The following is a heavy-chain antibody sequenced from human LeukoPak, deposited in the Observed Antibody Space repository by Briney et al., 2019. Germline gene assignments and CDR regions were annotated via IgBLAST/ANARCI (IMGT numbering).Heavy chain of an antibody. CDR3: AKDLNIVVAGTDH. CDR2: ISGSGGST. Sequence: GGSLRLSCAASGFTFSRYWMHWVRQAPGKGLVWVSAISGSGGSTYYADSVKGRFTISRDNSKNTLYLQMNSLRAEDTAVYYCAKDLNIVVAGTDHWGQGTLVTVSS. CDR1: GFTFSRYW. V-gene: IGHV3-23*01. J-gene: IGHJ4*02. D-gene: IGHD2-21*01.